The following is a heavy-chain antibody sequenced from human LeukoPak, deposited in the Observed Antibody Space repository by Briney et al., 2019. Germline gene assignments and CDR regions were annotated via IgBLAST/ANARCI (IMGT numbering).Heavy chain of an antibody. CDR1: GFTFSSYS. Sequence: PGGSLRLSCAASGFTFSSYSMNWVRQAPGKGLEWISAINWNGGSTGYADSVKGRFTISRDNAKNSLYLQMNSLRAEDTALYYCARVPTTNYYDSSGPDPYYFDYWGQGTLVTVSS. V-gene: IGHV3-20*04. CDR3: ARVPTTNYYDSSGPDPYYFDY. D-gene: IGHD3-22*01. CDR2: INWNGGST. J-gene: IGHJ4*02.